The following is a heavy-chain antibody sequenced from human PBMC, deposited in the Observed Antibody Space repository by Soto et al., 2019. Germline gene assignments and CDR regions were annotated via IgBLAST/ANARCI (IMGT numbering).Heavy chain of an antibody. Sequence: TETLSLTCTVSGDSITSNSYFWAWIRQPPGKGLEWIGSIYYSGSTYYNPSLKSRVTISVDTSKNQFSLKLSSVTAADTAVYYCARHYDILTGYYWAWFDTWGQGTLVTVSS. V-gene: IGHV4-39*01. CDR3: ARHYDILTGYYWAWFDT. J-gene: IGHJ5*02. CDR2: IYYSGST. D-gene: IGHD3-9*01. CDR1: GDSITSNSYF.